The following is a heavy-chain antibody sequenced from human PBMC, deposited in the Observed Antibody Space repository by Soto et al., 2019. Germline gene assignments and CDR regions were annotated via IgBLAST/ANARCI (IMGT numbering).Heavy chain of an antibody. CDR2: IYYSGII. D-gene: IGHD2-2*01. Sequence: SETLSLSCSVSGCSIISCNYYWSWIRKSPGKGLEWIAYIYYSGIIYYNPSLKSRVTMSRDTSKNQFFLNLDSVTAADTVMYYCAREVGEVDYSSTSDAFDIWGQGTMVT. CDR3: AREVGEVDYSSTSDAFDI. CDR1: GCSIISCNYY. V-gene: IGHV4-30-4*01. J-gene: IGHJ3*02.